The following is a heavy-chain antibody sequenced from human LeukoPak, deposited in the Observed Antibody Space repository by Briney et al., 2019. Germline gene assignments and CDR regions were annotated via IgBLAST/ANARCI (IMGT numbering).Heavy chain of an antibody. CDR3: ARDPRYCSGGSCSY. V-gene: IGHV4-34*01. D-gene: IGHD2-15*01. J-gene: IGHJ4*02. Sequence: SETLSLTCAVYGGSFSGYYWSWIRQPPGKGLEWIGEINHSGSTNYNPSLKSRVTISVDTSKNQFSLKLSSVTAADTAVYYCARDPRYCSGGSCSYWGQGTLVTVSS. CDR2: INHSGST. CDR1: GGSFSGYY.